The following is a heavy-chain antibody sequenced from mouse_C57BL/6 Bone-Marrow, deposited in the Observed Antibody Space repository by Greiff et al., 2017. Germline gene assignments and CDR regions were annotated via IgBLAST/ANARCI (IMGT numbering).Heavy chain of an antibody. CDR3: ARSGDYDAIGY. Sequence: EVQLQQSGPELVKPGASVKISCKASGYTFTDYYMNWVKQSHGKSLEWIGDINPNNGGTSYNQKFKGKATLTVDKSSSTAYMELRSLTSEDSAVYYCARSGDYDAIGYWGQGTTLTVSS. CDR1: GYTFTDYY. J-gene: IGHJ2*01. D-gene: IGHD2-4*01. V-gene: IGHV1-26*01. CDR2: INPNNGGT.